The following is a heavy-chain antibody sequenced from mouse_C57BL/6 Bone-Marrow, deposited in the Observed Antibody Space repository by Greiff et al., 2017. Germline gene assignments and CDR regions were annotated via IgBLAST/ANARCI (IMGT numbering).Heavy chain of an antibody. CDR1: GYTFTSYW. D-gene: IGHD3-2*01. CDR2: IDPSDSET. V-gene: IGHV1-52*01. CDR3: ARLTGDDRRGY. J-gene: IGHJ2*01. Sequence: VKLQQPGAELVRPGSSVKLSCKASGYTFTSYWMHWVKQRPIQGLEWIGNIDPSDSETHYNQKFKDKATLTVDKSSSTADMQLSSLTSEDSAVYYCARLTGDDRRGYWGQGTTLTVSS.